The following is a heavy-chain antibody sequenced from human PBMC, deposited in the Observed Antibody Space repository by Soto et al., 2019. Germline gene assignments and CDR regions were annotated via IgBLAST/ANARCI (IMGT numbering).Heavy chain of an antibody. Sequence: SETLFLTCAVSGGSISSSNWWSWVRQPPGKGLEWIGEIYHSGSTYYNPSLKSRVTISVDKSKNQFSLKLSSVTAADTAVYYCARVWTTVTNWFDPWGQGTLVTVSS. J-gene: IGHJ5*02. V-gene: IGHV4-4*02. CDR2: IYHSGST. CDR3: ARVWTTVTNWFDP. D-gene: IGHD4-17*01. CDR1: GGSISSSNW.